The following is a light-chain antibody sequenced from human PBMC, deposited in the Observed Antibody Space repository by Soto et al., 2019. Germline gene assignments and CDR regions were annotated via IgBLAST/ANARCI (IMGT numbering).Light chain of an antibody. CDR2: DAS. J-gene: IGKJ5*01. CDR3: NQLTALLLIA. V-gene: IGKV3-11*01. CDR1: QSVSSY. Sequence: SAAALSLKKENRVTLVSLTSQSVSSYLAWYQQKPGQAPRLLIYDASNRATGIPARFSGSWSVKADTLIISSFAHEEFVVHHCNQLTALLLIAFADGTRLEIK.